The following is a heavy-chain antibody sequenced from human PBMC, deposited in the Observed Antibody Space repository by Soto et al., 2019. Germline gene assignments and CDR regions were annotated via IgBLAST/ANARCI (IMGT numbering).Heavy chain of an antibody. CDR2: IGIASNT. J-gene: IGHJ3*02. D-gene: IGHD6-13*01. CDR3: ARTGSRYGADAFDI. Sequence: LRLSCAASGFTFSNYDMHWVRQVTGQGLEWVSGIGIASNTYYPGSVKGRFTISRENAKNSLYLQMNSLRTGDTAVYYCARTGSRYGADAFDIWGQGIAVTVSS. V-gene: IGHV3-13*01. CDR1: GFTFSNYD.